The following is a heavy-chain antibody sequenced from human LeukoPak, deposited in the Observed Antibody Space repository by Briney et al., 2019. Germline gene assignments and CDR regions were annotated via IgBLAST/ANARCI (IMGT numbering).Heavy chain of an antibody. Sequence: GGSLRLSCVGAGFTFSSYGMHCVSQAPGKGMEWVAAIWYDGSNKYYADSVKGRFTISRDNSKNTLYLQMNSLRAEDTAVYYCARRSGGSAWFDPWGQGTLVTVSS. V-gene: IGHV3-33*08. J-gene: IGHJ5*02. CDR3: ARRSGGSAWFDP. CDR2: IWYDGSNK. D-gene: IGHD2-15*01. CDR1: GFTFSSYG.